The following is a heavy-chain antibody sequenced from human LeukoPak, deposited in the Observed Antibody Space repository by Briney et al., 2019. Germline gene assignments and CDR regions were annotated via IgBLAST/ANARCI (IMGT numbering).Heavy chain of an antibody. CDR1: GFPFATNY. CDR3: ARGFRSVTTWGYFDY. D-gene: IGHD4-17*01. V-gene: IGHV3-66*01. Sequence: GGPRSLSCPASGFPFATNYMGWARRAPGKGLEWVLLIYSGGGTYYADSVKGRFTICNDNSSNTLSLQMNSLRVDDTAVYYCARGFRSVTTWGYFDYWGQGALVTVSS. J-gene: IGHJ4*02. CDR2: IYSGGGT.